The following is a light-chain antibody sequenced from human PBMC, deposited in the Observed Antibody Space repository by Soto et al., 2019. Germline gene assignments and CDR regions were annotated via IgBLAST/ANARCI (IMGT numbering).Light chain of an antibody. V-gene: IGKV3D-7*01. CDR3: QQDYNLPWT. J-gene: IGKJ1*01. CDR1: QSVSSSY. CDR2: GAS. Sequence: PGERVTLSCRASQSVSSSYLTWYQQKPGQAPRLLIYGASTRATSIPARFSGSGSGTDFTLTISSLQPENFAVYYCQQDYNLPWTFGQGTKVEIK.